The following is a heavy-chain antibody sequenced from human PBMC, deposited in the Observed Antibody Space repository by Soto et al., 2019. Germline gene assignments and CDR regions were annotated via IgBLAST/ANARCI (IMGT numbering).Heavy chain of an antibody. D-gene: IGHD3-3*01. Sequence: GGSLRLSCTVSGFTYSDHSMDWVRQAPGKGLEWVGRTRSKVNNYSTEYAASVRGRFTISRDESKNSLYLQMDSLKTDDTAVYYCVKNFWTGSRAWLDPWGQGALVTVSS. CDR2: TRSKVNNYST. V-gene: IGHV3-72*01. CDR3: VKNFWTGSRAWLDP. J-gene: IGHJ5*02. CDR1: GFTYSDHS.